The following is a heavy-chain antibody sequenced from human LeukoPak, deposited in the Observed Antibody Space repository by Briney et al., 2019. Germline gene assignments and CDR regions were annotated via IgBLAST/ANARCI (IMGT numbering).Heavy chain of an antibody. Sequence: SETLSLTCTVSGGSISSSSYYWGWIRQPPGKGLEWIGSIYYSGSTYYNPSLKSRVTISVDTSKNQFSLKLSSVTAADTAVYYCARDFWEVVPAAIGDWFDPWGQGTLVTVSS. CDR3: ARDFWEVVPAAIGDWFDP. V-gene: IGHV4-39*07. CDR2: IYYSGST. D-gene: IGHD2-2*01. J-gene: IGHJ5*02. CDR1: GGSISSSSYY.